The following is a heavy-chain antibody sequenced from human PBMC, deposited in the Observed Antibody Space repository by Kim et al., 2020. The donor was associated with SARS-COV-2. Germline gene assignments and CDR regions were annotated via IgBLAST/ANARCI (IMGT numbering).Heavy chain of an antibody. D-gene: IGHD2-2*01. Sequence: VKSRITINTDTAKNQFSLQLNSVTPEDTAVYYCAREGVVPAASTYYGMDVWGQGTTVTVSS. CDR3: AREGVVPAASTYYGMDV. J-gene: IGHJ6*02. V-gene: IGHV6-1*01.